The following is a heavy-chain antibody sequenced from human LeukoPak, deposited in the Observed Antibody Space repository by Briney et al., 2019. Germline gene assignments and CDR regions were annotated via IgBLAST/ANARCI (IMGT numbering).Heavy chain of an antibody. J-gene: IGHJ4*02. CDR2: ENQDGREE. CDR1: GFTFSNYW. CDR3: ARPYDSNRDHSGYGY. D-gene: IGHD5-12*01. V-gene: IGHV3-7*02. Sequence: GGSLRLSCATSGFTFSNYWMSWVRQAPGKGLEWVANENQDGREEYYVDSVRGRFTISRDNAKNSLYLQMNSLRAEDTAVYYCARPYDSNRDHSGYGYWGRGTLVTV.